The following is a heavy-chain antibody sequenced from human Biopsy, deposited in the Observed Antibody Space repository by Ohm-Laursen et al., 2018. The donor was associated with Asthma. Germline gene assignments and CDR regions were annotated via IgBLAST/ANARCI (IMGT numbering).Heavy chain of an antibody. J-gene: IGHJ4*02. V-gene: IGHV3-53*01. Sequence: SLRLSCTASGFAVSRDHMFWVRQAPGKGLEWVSVIYSGGTSHTADSVRGRFTISRDYSKNTLYLQMHSLRAEDTTVYYCARGDSSNWSHYYFDYWGQGALVTVSS. CDR3: ARGDSSNWSHYYFDY. CDR2: IYSGGTS. CDR1: GFAVSRDH. D-gene: IGHD3-22*01.